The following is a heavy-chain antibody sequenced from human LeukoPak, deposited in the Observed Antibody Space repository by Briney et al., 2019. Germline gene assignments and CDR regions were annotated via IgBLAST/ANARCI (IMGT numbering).Heavy chain of an antibody. J-gene: IGHJ4*02. CDR2: ISYDGSNK. CDR1: GFTFSSYG. CDR3: AKVITPTAGDLWGFDF. Sequence: GGSLRLSCAASGFTFSSYGMHWVRQAPGKGLEWVAVISYDGSNKYYADSVKGRFTISRDNSKNTLYLQMNSLRTEDTALYYCAKVITPTAGDLWGFDFWGQGALVTVSS. D-gene: IGHD3-16*01. V-gene: IGHV3-30*18.